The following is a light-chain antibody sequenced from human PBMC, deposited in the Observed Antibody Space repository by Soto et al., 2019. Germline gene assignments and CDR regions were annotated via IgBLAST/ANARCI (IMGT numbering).Light chain of an antibody. Sequence: DIPLTQSPSTLSASVGDRVTITCRASQRIATWLAWYQHQPGSAPKLLIYGASTLQSGVPSRFSGSGSGAEVNLSTGSLQPEDCETYYCQPYHLYWTFGPGTKVEI. V-gene: IGKV1-5*01. CDR2: GAS. J-gene: IGKJ1*01. CDR3: QPYHLYWT. CDR1: QRIATW.